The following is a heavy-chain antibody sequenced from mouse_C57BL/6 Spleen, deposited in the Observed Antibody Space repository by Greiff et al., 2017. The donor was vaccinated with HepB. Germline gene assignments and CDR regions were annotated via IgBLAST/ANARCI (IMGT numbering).Heavy chain of an antibody. V-gene: IGHV1-69*01. J-gene: IGHJ3*01. CDR3: ARKDDGYFAWFAY. CDR1: GYTFTSYW. CDR2: IDPSDSYT. Sequence: VQLQQPGAELVMPGASVKLSCKASGYTFTSYWMHWVKQRPGQGLEWIGEIDPSDSYTNYNQKFKGKSTLTVDKSSSTAYMQLSSLTSEDSAVYYCARKDDGYFAWFAYWGQGTLVTVSA. D-gene: IGHD2-3*01.